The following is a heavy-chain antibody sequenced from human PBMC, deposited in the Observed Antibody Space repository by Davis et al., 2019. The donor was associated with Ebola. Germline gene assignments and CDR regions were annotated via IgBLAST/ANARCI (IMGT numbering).Heavy chain of an antibody. D-gene: IGHD3-3*01. V-gene: IGHV3-66*01. Sequence: GGSLRLSCAASGFTVSSNYMSWVRQAPGKGLEWVSVIYSGGSTYYADSVKGRFTISRDNSKNTLYLQMNSLRAEDTAVYYCARSGSGRGYYDFWSGYTYWGQGTLVTVSS. CDR1: GFTVSSNY. CDR2: IYSGGST. CDR3: ARSGSGRGYYDFWSGYTY. J-gene: IGHJ4*02.